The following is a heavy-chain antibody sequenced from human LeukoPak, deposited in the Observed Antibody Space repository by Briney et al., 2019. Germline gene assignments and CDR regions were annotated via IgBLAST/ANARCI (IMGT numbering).Heavy chain of an antibody. CDR1: GFTSSNAW. Sequence: GGSLRLSCAASGFTSSNAWMSWVRQAPGKGLEWVGRIKSKTDGGTTDYAAPVKGRFTISRDDSKNTLYLQMNSLKTEDTAVYYCTTDWRITAAAGLFDYWGQGTLVTVSS. CDR2: IKSKTDGGTT. J-gene: IGHJ4*02. D-gene: IGHD6-13*01. V-gene: IGHV3-15*01. CDR3: TTDWRITAAAGLFDY.